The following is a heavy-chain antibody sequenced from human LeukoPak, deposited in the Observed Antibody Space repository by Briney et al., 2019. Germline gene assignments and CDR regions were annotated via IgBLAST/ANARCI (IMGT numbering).Heavy chain of an antibody. Sequence: PGGSLRLSCAASGXTFSSYAMGWVRQAPGKGLEWVSSIRGGGGYTFYADSVKGRLTISRDNSKNTLYLQMDSLRAEDTAVYYCAAAEPESAFDIWGQGTMVTVSA. CDR1: GXTFSSYA. J-gene: IGHJ3*02. CDR3: AAAEPESAFDI. V-gene: IGHV3-23*01. CDR2: IRGGGGYT.